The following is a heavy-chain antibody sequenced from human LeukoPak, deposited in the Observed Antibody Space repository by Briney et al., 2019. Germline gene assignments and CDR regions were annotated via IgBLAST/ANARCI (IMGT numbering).Heavy chain of an antibody. D-gene: IGHD3-22*01. CDR1: GFILSSYG. CDR3: AKDAYYYDSSGYFDY. J-gene: IGHJ4*02. CDR2: ISYDGSNK. V-gene: IGHV3-30*18. Sequence: PGRSLRLSCAASGFILSSYGMHWVRQAPGKGLEWVADISYDGSNKYYADSVKGRFTISRDNSKNTLYLQMNSLRAEDTAVYYCAKDAYYYDSSGYFDYWGQGTLVTVSS.